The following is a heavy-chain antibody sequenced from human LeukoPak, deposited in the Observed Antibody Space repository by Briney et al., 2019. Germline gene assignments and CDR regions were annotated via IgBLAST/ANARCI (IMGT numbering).Heavy chain of an antibody. V-gene: IGHV4-30-4*01. Sequence: PSQTLSLTCTVSGGSISSGDYYWSWIRQPPGKGLEWIGYIYYSGSTYYNPSLKSRVTISVDTSKNQFSLKLSSVTAADTAVCYCARVYYYDNSGYGKDYFDYWGQGTLVTVSS. CDR3: ARVYYYDNSGYGKDYFDY. CDR2: IYYSGST. J-gene: IGHJ4*02. CDR1: GGSISSGDYY. D-gene: IGHD3-22*01.